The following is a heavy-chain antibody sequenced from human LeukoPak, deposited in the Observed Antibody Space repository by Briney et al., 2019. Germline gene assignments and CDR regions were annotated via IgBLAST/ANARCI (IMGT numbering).Heavy chain of an antibody. CDR3: ARGGTDTAMVRTDYYYYMDV. Sequence: PSETLSLTCTVSGGSISGYYWSWLRQPPGKGLEWIGYIYYSGSTNYNPSLKSRVTISVDTSKNQFSLKLSSVTAADTAVYYCARGGTDTAMVRTDYYYYMDVWGKGTTVTVSS. D-gene: IGHD5-18*01. CDR1: GGSISGYY. J-gene: IGHJ6*03. V-gene: IGHV4-59*01. CDR2: IYYSGST.